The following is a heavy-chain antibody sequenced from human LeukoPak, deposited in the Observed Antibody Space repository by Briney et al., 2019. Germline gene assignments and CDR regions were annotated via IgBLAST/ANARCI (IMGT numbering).Heavy chain of an antibody. Sequence: SETLSLTCTVSGGSISSGGYYWSWIRQPPGKGLEWIGYIYHSGSTYYNPSLKSRVTISVDRSKNQFSLKLSSVTAADTAVYYCAREGAGGDAFDIWGQGTMVTVSS. V-gene: IGHV4-30-2*01. CDR2: IYHSGST. D-gene: IGHD3-10*01. CDR3: AREGAGGDAFDI. J-gene: IGHJ3*02. CDR1: GGSISSGGYY.